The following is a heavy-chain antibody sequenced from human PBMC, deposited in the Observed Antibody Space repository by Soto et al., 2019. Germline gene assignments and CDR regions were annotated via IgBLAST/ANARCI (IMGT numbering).Heavy chain of an antibody. CDR2: FYYGGSS. D-gene: IGHD6-13*01. V-gene: IGHV4-61*01. CDR3: ARGPVSRSSLDAFDI. CDR1: GGAVRGDNYY. J-gene: IGHJ3*02. Sequence: PSETLSLTCTVSGGAVRGDNYYWNWIRETPGKGLEWIGYFYYGGSSNYNPSLQSRVTISADTSKSQFSLNLSSVTAADTAIYYCARGPVSRSSLDAFDIWGQGIMVTVSS.